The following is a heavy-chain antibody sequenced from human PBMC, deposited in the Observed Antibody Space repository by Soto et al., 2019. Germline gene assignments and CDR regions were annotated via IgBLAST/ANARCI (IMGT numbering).Heavy chain of an antibody. D-gene: IGHD6-13*01. CDR3: ARDRMAADATEVAFDF. CDR1: GGSISTYF. J-gene: IGHJ3*01. Sequence: QVQLQESGPGLVKPSENLSLTCAVSGGSISTYFWNWLRQPPGKGLEWIAYISDSGRILYNPSLKSRVTLSLDASKNQFSLRLSSVTAADTAVYYCARDRMAADATEVAFDFWGQGTMVTVSS. V-gene: IGHV4-59*01. CDR2: ISDSGRI.